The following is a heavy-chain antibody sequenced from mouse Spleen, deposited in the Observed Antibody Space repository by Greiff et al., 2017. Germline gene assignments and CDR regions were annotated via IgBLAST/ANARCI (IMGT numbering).Heavy chain of an antibody. Sequence: EVKVVESEGGLVQPGSSMKLSCTASGFTFSDYYMAWVRQVPEKGLEWVANINYDGSSTYYLDSLKSRFIISRDNAKNILYLQMSSLKSEDTATYYCARGRYGSSYERNYFDYWGQGTTLTVSS. CDR2: INYDGSST. CDR1: GFTFSDYY. D-gene: IGHD1-1*01. V-gene: IGHV5-16*01. J-gene: IGHJ2*01. CDR3: ARGRYGSSYERNYFDY.